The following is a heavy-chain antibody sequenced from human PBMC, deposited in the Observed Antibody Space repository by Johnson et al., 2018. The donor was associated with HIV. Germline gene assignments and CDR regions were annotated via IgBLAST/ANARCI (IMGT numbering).Heavy chain of an antibody. D-gene: IGHD6-6*01. V-gene: IGHV3-15*01. CDR1: GFTFSNAW. J-gene: IGHJ3*02. Sequence: VQLVESGGGLVKPGGSLRLSCAASGFTFSNAWMSWVRQAPGKGLEWVGRIKSKTDGGTTDYAAPVQGRFTISRDDSKNTLYLQMNSLKTEDTAVYYCTTEAYSSSSAAFDIWGQGTMVTVSS. CDR2: IKSKTDGGTT. CDR3: TTEAYSSSSAAFDI.